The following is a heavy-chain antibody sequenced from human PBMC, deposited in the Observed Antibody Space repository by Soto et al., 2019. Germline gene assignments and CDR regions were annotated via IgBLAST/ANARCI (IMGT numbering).Heavy chain of an antibody. Sequence: CSAAGFTFSSCAMSWVRQAPGKGLEWVSIISGSGDSTYYADSVEGRFTTSRDNSKSTLSLHMNSLRVEDTAIYYCAKDPHDNSAGDAFDIWGQGTVVTVSS. V-gene: IGHV3-23*01. CDR3: AKDPHDNSAGDAFDI. CDR1: GFTFSSCA. J-gene: IGHJ3*02. CDR2: ISGSGDST. D-gene: IGHD3-22*01.